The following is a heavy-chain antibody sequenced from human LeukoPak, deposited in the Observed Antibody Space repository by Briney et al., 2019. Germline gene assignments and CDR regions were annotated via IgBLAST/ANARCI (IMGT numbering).Heavy chain of an antibody. D-gene: IGHD6-13*01. CDR3: ATVAAAGTASFDGWLV. J-gene: IGHJ4*02. CDR1: GYSFTSYW. CDR2: IYPGDSDT. V-gene: IGHV5-51*01. Sequence: GESLKISCKGSGYSFTSYWIGWVRQMPGKGLEWMGIIYPGDSDTRYSPSFQGQVTISADKSISTAYLQWSSLKASDTAMYYCATVAAAGTASFDGWLVWGQGTLVTVSS.